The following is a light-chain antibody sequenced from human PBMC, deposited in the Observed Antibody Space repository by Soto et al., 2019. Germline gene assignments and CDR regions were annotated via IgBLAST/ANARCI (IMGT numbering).Light chain of an antibody. Sequence: EIVMTQSPATLSVSPGERATLSCRASQSISTELAWYQQKPGQPPRLLIYSASTRATGVPARFTCSGSGSQFTLTISGLQSADFAVYYCQQGHNWPLTFGQGTRLEI. CDR3: QQGHNWPLT. CDR2: SAS. CDR1: QSISTE. J-gene: IGKJ2*01. V-gene: IGKV3-15*01.